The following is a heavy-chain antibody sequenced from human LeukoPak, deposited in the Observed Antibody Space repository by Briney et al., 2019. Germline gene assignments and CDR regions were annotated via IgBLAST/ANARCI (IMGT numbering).Heavy chain of an antibody. CDR2: IIPIFGTA. Sequence: SVKVSCKASRGTFSSYAISWVRQAPGQWLEWMGRIIPIFGTANYAQKFQGTVTITTDESTSTAYMELSSLRYEATDVYYCARARTENWFDPWGQGTLVTVSS. J-gene: IGHJ5*02. CDR3: ARARTENWFDP. CDR1: RGTFSSYA. D-gene: IGHD1-14*01. V-gene: IGHV1-69*05.